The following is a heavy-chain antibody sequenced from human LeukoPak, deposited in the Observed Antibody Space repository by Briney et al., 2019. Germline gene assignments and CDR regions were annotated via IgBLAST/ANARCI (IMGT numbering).Heavy chain of an antibody. V-gene: IGHV4-34*01. CDR2: INHSGST. CDR3: ARGDPPYDFWSGYYMSGNWFDP. D-gene: IGHD3-3*01. Sequence: SETLSLTCAGYGGSFSGYYWSWIRQPPGKGLEWIGEINHSGSTNYNPSLKSRVTISVDTSKNQFSLKLSSVTAADTAVYYCARGDPPYDFWSGYYMSGNWFDPWGQGTLVTVSS. J-gene: IGHJ5*02. CDR1: GGSFSGYY.